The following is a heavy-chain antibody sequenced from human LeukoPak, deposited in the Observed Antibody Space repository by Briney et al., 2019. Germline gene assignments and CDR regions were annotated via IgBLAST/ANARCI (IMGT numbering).Heavy chain of an antibody. CDR2: ISYDGRNK. D-gene: IGHD5-18*01. CDR3: AKAVGYSYGLYFDY. CDR1: GFTFSSHA. J-gene: IGHJ4*02. Sequence: GGSLRLSCAASGFTFSSHAMHWVRQAPGKGLEWVAVISYDGRNKDYADSVKGRFTISRDNSKNTLYLQMNSLRAEDTAVYYYAKAVGYSYGLYFDYWGQGTLVTVSS. V-gene: IGHV3-30*04.